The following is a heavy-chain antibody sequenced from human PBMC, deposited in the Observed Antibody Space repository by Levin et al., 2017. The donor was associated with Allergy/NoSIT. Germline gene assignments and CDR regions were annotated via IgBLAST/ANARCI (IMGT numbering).Heavy chain of an antibody. CDR2: ISAYNGNT. V-gene: IGHV1-18*01. CDR3: ARQGYCSSTSCWSAGIAYYYYYGMDV. D-gene: IGHD2-2*01. CDR1: GYTFTSYG. J-gene: IGHJ6*02. Sequence: ASVKVSCKASGYTFTSYGISWVRQAPGQGLEWMGWISAYNGNTNYAQKLQGRVTMTTDTSTSTAYMELRSLRSDDTAVYYCARQGYCSSTSCWSAGIAYYYYYGMDVWGQGTTVTVSS.